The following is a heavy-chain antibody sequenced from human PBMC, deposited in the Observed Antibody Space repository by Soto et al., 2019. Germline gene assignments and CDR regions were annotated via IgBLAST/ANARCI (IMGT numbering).Heavy chain of an antibody. CDR1: GCTFSSYA. V-gene: IGHV1-69*13. D-gene: IGHD2-2*02. Sequence: ASSVKVSCKASGCTFSSYAISWVRQAPGQGLEGMGGIIPIFGTANYAQKFQGRVTITADESTSTAYMELSSLRSEDTAVYYCAAKYCSSTSCYRDDYYHGMDVWGQGTTVTVSS. CDR2: IIPIFGTA. CDR3: AAKYCSSTSCYRDDYYHGMDV. J-gene: IGHJ6*02.